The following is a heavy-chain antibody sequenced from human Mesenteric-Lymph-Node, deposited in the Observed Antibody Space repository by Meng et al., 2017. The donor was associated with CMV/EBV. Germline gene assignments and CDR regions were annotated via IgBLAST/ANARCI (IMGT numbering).Heavy chain of an antibody. J-gene: IGHJ4*02. Sequence: GGSLRLSCAASGFTFSSYAMSWVRQAPGKGLEWVSVIYSGGSTYYADSVKGRFTISRDNSKNTLYLQMGSLRAEDMAVYYCARGGEYSTSDYWGQGTLVTVSS. CDR2: IYSGGST. D-gene: IGHD6-6*01. V-gene: IGHV3-66*02. CDR1: GFTFSSYA. CDR3: ARGGEYSTSDY.